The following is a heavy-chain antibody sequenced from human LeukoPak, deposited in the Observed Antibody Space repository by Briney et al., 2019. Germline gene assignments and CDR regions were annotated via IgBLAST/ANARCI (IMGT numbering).Heavy chain of an antibody. CDR3: ARATYYGDYVDY. Sequence: SETLSLTCTVSGGSISSSSYYWGWIRPPPGKGLERIGSIYYSGSTDYNPSLKSRVTISVDTSKNQVALELSSVTAADTAVYYCARATYYGDYVDYGGQGTLVTVSS. D-gene: IGHD4-17*01. CDR2: IYYSGST. CDR1: GGSISSSSYY. V-gene: IGHV4-39*01. J-gene: IGHJ4*02.